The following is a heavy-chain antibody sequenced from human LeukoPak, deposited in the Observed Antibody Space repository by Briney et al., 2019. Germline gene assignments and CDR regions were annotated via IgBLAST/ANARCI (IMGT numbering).Heavy chain of an antibody. Sequence: GGSLRLSCAASGFTFSSYAMSWVRQAPGKGLEWVSGISGSGGSTYYADSVKGRFTISRDNSKNTLYLQMNSLRAEDTAVYYCAKHRREYSYGYGPLEYWGQGTLVTVSS. J-gene: IGHJ4*02. CDR1: GFTFSSYA. CDR3: AKHRREYSYGYGPLEY. V-gene: IGHV3-23*01. CDR2: ISGSGGST. D-gene: IGHD5-18*01.